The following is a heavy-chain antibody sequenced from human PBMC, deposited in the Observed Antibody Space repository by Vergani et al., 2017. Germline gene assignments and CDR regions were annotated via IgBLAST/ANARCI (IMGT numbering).Heavy chain of an antibody. CDR3: ARDGYSSSSNYYYGMDV. Sequence: QVQLVQSGAEVKKPGSSVKVSCKASGGTFSSYAISWVRQAPGQGLEWMGGIIPIFGTANYAQKFQGRVTITADESTSTAYMELSSLRSEDTAVYYCARDGYSSSSNYYYGMDVWGQGTTVTVSS. CDR1: GGTFSSYA. J-gene: IGHJ6*02. V-gene: IGHV1-69*01. CDR2: IIPIFGTA. D-gene: IGHD6-6*01.